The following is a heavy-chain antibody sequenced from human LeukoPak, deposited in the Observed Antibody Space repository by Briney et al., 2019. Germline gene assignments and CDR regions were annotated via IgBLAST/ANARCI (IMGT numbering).Heavy chain of an antibody. CDR2: ISGSGIGT. CDR3: AKGPTYYYDSSGAYFDN. CDR1: GFTFSNAW. J-gene: IGHJ4*02. D-gene: IGHD3-22*01. Sequence: GGSLRLSCATSGFTFSNAWMSWVRQAPGKGLEWVSAISGSGIGTYNADSVKGRLTISRDNSKNTLYLQMNNLRAEDTAVYYCAKGPTYYYDSSGAYFDNWGQGTLVTVSS. V-gene: IGHV3-23*01.